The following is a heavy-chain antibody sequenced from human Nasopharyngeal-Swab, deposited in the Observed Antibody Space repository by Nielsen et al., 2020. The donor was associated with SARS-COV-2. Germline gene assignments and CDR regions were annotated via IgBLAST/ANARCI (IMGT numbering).Heavy chain of an antibody. J-gene: IGHJ4*02. CDR3: ARDHDILTGYYLDY. D-gene: IGHD3-9*01. Sequence: GESLKISCAASGIPFSGYWMSWVRQAPGKGLEWVANVRQDAREQFYADSVKGRFTISRDNAKNTVSLQMNSLRAEDTAVYYCARDHDILTGYYLDYWGQGTLVTVSS. CDR1: GIPFSGYW. V-gene: IGHV3-7*01. CDR2: VRQDAREQ.